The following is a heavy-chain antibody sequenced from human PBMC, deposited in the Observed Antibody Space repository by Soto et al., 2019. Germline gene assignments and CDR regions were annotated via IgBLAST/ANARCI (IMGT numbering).Heavy chain of an antibody. D-gene: IGHD3-9*01. Sequence: EVQLVESGGGLIQPGGSLRLSCVASEFTFSDHCMHWVRQTPGEGLVWVARLNSGGTTTNYAASVKGRFTISRDNAKNMVYLQMNRLRVDDTAVYYCAGGARLAYYVDVWGKGTPVTVAS. V-gene: IGHV3-74*01. CDR1: EFTFSDHC. CDR3: AGGARLAYYVDV. CDR2: LNSGGTTT. J-gene: IGHJ6*03.